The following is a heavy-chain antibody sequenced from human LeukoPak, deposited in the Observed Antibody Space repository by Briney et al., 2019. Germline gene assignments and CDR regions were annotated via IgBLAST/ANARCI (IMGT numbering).Heavy chain of an antibody. Sequence: GGSLRLSCEASGITVSTNYMSWVRQAPGKGLEWVSLIYSGGDTYYADSVKGRFTISRDSSKNTLFLQMNSLRAEDTAVYYCAREIIAVAGKTFDYWGQGTLVTVSS. J-gene: IGHJ4*02. CDR3: AREIIAVAGKTFDY. V-gene: IGHV3-66*01. D-gene: IGHD6-19*01. CDR2: IYSGGDT. CDR1: GITVSTNY.